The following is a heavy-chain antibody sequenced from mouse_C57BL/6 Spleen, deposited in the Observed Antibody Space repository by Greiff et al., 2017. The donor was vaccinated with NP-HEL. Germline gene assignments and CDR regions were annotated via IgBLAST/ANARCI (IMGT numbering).Heavy chain of an antibody. CDR1: GFTFSDYG. CDR2: ISSGSSTI. J-gene: IGHJ2*01. Sequence: DVMLVESGGGLVKPGGSLKLSCAASGFTFSDYGMHWVRQAPEKGLEWVAYISSGSSTIYYADTVKSRFTISRDNAKNTLFLQMTSLRSEDTAMYYCARDYGSNFDYWGQGTTLTVSS. CDR3: ARDYGSNFDY. V-gene: IGHV5-17*01. D-gene: IGHD1-1*01.